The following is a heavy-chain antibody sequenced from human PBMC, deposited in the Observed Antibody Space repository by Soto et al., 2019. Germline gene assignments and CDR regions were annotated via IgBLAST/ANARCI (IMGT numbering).Heavy chain of an antibody. CDR1: GGSISPGGYY. D-gene: IGHD2-15*01. Sequence: VQLQESGPGLVKPSQTLSLTSTFSGGSISPGGYYWTWIRHPPGKALEWVGYISYSGSTYHNPSLKSRVTMSVDTSKNQFSLELSSVTAADTAVYYWARTRGAGGWYFDLWGRGTLVTVSS. CDR2: ISYSGST. V-gene: IGHV4-31*03. CDR3: ARTRGAGGWYFDL. J-gene: IGHJ2*01.